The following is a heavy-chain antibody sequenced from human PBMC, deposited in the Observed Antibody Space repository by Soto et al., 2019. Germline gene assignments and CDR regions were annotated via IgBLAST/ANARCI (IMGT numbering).Heavy chain of an antibody. D-gene: IGHD3-10*01. CDR2: IKSKTDGGTT. CDR3: TTDPDVRGVYGY. CDR1: GFTFSNAW. V-gene: IGHV3-15*01. Sequence: GGSLRLSCAASGFTFSNAWMSWVRQAPGKALEWVGRIKSKTDGGTTDYAAPVKGRFTISRDDSKNTLYLQMNSLKTEDTAVYYCTTDPDVRGVYGYWGQGTLVTVSS. J-gene: IGHJ4*02.